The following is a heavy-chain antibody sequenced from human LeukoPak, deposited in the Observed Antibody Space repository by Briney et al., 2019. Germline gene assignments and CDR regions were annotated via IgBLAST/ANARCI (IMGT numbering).Heavy chain of an antibody. Sequence: PGGSLRLSCAASGFTFSSYAMSWVRQAPGKGLEWVSGISGSDGSTNYADSGKGRFTISRENSKNTLYLQMNSLRAEDTAVYYCAKDSAKKYDDYWGQGTLVTVSS. V-gene: IGHV3-23*01. J-gene: IGHJ4*02. CDR3: AKDSAKKYDDY. CDR1: GFTFSSYA. CDR2: ISGSDGST. D-gene: IGHD2/OR15-2a*01.